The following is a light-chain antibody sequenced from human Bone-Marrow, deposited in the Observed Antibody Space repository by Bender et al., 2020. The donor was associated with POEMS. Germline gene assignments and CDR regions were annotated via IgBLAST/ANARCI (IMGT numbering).Light chain of an antibody. J-gene: IGLJ2*01. CDR2: QDI. CDR1: TLRDKY. CDR3: QAWDRGIVV. Sequence: SYELSQPPSVSVSPGQTASITCSGDTLRDKYVSWYHQRPGQSPVLVIHQDIKRPSGIPERLSGSNSGNTATLTISGTQAMDEGDYYCQAWDRGIVVFGGGTKVTVL. V-gene: IGLV3-1*01.